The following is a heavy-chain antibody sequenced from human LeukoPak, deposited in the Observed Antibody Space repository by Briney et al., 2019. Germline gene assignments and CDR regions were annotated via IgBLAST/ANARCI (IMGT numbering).Heavy chain of an antibody. Sequence: SETLSLTCAVSGDSISSNYCWRWVRQFPGKGLEWIGEVYRRGSTSYNPSLKSRVVIFIDKSKNQYSLNLNSVTAADTAMYYCGRHAYGDSSAAFDIWGQGTMVIVSS. CDR1: GDSISSNYC. V-gene: IGHV4-4*02. CDR2: VYRRGST. CDR3: GRHAYGDSSAAFDI. J-gene: IGHJ3*02. D-gene: IGHD4-17*01.